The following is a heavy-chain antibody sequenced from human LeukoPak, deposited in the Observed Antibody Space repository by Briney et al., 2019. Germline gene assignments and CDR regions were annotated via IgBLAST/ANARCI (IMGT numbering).Heavy chain of an antibody. CDR2: ISAYNGNT. CDR1: GYTFTSYG. Sequence: GASVKVSCKASGYTFTSYGISWVRQAPGQGLEWMGWISAYNGNTNYAQKLQGRVTMTTDTSTSTAYMELRSLRSDDTAVYYCARDQDVLRYFDWLFLEGPELDYWGQGTLVTVSS. V-gene: IGHV1-18*01. D-gene: IGHD3-9*01. J-gene: IGHJ4*02. CDR3: ARDQDVLRYFDWLFLEGPELDY.